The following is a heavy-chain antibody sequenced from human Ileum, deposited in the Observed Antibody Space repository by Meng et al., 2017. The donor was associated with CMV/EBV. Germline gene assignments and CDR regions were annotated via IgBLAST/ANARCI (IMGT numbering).Heavy chain of an antibody. V-gene: IGHV3-74*01. CDR1: GFTMRSYW. D-gene: IGHD6-19*01. Sequence: LSCAASGFTMRSYWMHWVRQAPGKGLLWVSRINNDGTIINYADSVKGRFTISRDNAKNTLYLQMNSLKAEDTAVYYCVRGGGFVTDYWGQGALVTVSS. CDR2: INNDGTII. CDR3: VRGGGFVTDY. J-gene: IGHJ4*02.